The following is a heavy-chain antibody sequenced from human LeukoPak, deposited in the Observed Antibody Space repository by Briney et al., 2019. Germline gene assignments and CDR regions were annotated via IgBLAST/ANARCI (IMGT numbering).Heavy chain of an antibody. CDR1: GGSFSGYY. Sequence: SETLSLTCAVYGGSFSGYYWSWIRQPPGRGLEWIGEINHSGSTNYNPSLKSRVTISVDTSKNQFSLKLSSVTAADTAVYYCARHRAEMATITDDAFDIWGQGTMVTVSS. V-gene: IGHV4-34*01. D-gene: IGHD5-24*01. CDR2: INHSGST. J-gene: IGHJ3*02. CDR3: ARHRAEMATITDDAFDI.